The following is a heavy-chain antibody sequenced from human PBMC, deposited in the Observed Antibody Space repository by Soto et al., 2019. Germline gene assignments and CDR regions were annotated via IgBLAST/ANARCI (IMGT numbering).Heavy chain of an antibody. D-gene: IGHD6-13*01. CDR1: GFTFSSYS. CDR3: ARVLAAAGRNAFDI. V-gene: IGHV3-48*02. CDR2: ISSSSSSTI. J-gene: IGHJ3*02. Sequence: GESLKISCAASGFTFSSYSMNWVRQAPGKGLEWVSYISSSSSSTIYYADSVKGRFTISRDNAKNSLYLQMNSLRDEDTAVYYCARVLAAAGRNAFDIWGQGTMVTVSS.